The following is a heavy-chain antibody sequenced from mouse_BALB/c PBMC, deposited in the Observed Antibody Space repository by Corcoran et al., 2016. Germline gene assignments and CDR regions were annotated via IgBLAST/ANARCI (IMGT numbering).Heavy chain of an antibody. CDR2: INTYNGEP. D-gene: IGHD2-5*01. Sequence: QIQLVQSGPELKKHGETVKISCKASGYTCTNYGMNWVKQAPGKGLKWMGWINTYNGEPTYADEFKGRFAFSLETSASTAYLQINNLKNEDTATYFCARWSSNSGYFFDNWGQGTTLTVSS. J-gene: IGHJ2*01. V-gene: IGHV9-3-1*01. CDR3: ARWSSNSGYFFDN. CDR1: GYTCTNYG.